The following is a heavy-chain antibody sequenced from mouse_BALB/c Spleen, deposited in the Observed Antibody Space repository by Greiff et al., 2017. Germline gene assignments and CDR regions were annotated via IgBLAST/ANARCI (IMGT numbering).Heavy chain of an antibody. J-gene: IGHJ1*01. CDR1: GFTFSSYG. V-gene: IGHV5-6-3*01. CDR2: INSNGGST. Sequence: EVKLVESGGGLVQPGGSLKLSCAASGFTFSSYGMSWVRQTPDKRLELVATINSNGGSTYYPDSVKGRFTISRDNAKNTLYLQMSSLKSEDTAMYYCAREGLRLRRGYFDVWGAGTTVTVSS. D-gene: IGHD1-2*01. CDR3: AREGLRLRRGYFDV.